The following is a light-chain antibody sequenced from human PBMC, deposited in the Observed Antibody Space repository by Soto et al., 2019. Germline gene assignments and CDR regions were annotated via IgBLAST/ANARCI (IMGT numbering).Light chain of an antibody. CDR3: MQALQTPYT. V-gene: IGKV2-28*01. J-gene: IGKJ2*01. Sequence: DIVMAQSPLSLPVTPGEPASISCRSSQSLLHSNGYTYLDWYLQKPGQSPQLLIYLGANRASGAPDRFSGSGSGTDFTLKISRVEAEDVGVYYCMQALQTPYTFGQGTKLEIK. CDR2: LGA. CDR1: QSLLHSNGYTY.